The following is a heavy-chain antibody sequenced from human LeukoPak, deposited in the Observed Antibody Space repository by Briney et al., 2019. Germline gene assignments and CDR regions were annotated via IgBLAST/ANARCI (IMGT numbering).Heavy chain of an antibody. J-gene: IGHJ1*01. D-gene: IGHD3-10*01. CDR1: GYTFTIYD. CDR3: ARGVRGVISI. V-gene: IGHV1-8*01. CDR2: MNPNSGNT. Sequence: ASLKVSSKASGYTFTIYDINWVRQAPGQGLEWMGWMNPNSGNTGHAQKFQGRVTMTRNTSISTAYMELSSLRSEDAAVDYCARGVRGVISIWGQGTLVTVSS.